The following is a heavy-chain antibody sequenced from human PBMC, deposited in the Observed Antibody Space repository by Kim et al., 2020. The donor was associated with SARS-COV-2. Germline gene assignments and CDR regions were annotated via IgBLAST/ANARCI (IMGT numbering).Heavy chain of an antibody. V-gene: IGHV4-38-2*02. D-gene: IGHD1-26*01. CDR1: GYSISSGYY. Sequence: SETLSLTCTVSGYSISSGYYWGWIRQPPGKGLEWIGSIYHSGSTYYNPSLKSRVTISVDTSKNQFSLKLSSVTAADTAVYYCARVGKVSGSYYFDYWGQGTLVTVSS. CDR2: IYHSGST. J-gene: IGHJ4*02. CDR3: ARVGKVSGSYYFDY.